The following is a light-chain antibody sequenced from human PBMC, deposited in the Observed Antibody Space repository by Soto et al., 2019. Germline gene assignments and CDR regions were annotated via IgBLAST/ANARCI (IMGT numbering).Light chain of an antibody. CDR2: EIV. Sequence: LTQPPSASGSPGQSVTISCTGTKNDIGVYDFVSWYQHHPGKAPRLIIYEIVQRPSGVPDRFSGSKSGNTASLTVSGLQAADEADYFCKSYAGSNTYVFGSGTKVTVL. CDR1: KNDIGVYDF. V-gene: IGLV2-8*01. CDR3: KSYAGSNTYV. J-gene: IGLJ1*01.